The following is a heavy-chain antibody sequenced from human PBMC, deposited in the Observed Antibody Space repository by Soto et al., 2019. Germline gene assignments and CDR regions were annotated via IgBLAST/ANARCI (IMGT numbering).Heavy chain of an antibody. CDR2: ISYGGST. D-gene: IGHD5-18*01. V-gene: IGHV4-31*03. J-gene: IGHJ4*02. Sequence: QVQLQESGPGLVKPSQTLSLTCTVSGGSINSGGYCWSWIRQHPGKGLDWIGCISYGGSTSYNPSLKSRVTISVDASKNQFSLKLTSVTAADTAVYYCSRGILVWGQGALITVSS. CDR1: GGSINSGGYC. CDR3: SRGILV.